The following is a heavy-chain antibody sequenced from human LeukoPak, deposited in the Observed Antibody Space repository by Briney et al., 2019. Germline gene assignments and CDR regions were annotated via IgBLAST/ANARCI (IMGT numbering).Heavy chain of an antibody. CDR3: ARGVEPLAANTLAY. CDR1: GFTFSNYA. D-gene: IGHD1-14*01. Sequence: PGGSLRLSCAASGFTFSNYAMMWVRQAPGKRLEWVSSITGSGDGTYYADSVRGRFTISRDNSENTLYLQLDSLRAEDTAVYYCARGVEPLAANTLAYWGQGTLVTVSS. CDR2: ITGSGDGT. V-gene: IGHV3-23*01. J-gene: IGHJ4*02.